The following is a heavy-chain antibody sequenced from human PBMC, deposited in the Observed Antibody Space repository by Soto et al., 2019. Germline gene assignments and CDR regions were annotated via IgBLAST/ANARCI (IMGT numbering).Heavy chain of an antibody. J-gene: IGHJ5*02. CDR3: ARGPQWLWADNWFDP. Sequence: PSETLSLTCAVSGVSISTYYWSWIRQPPGEGLEWIGNIHNSGTSTYNPSLKGRVTISLDTSKNHFSLRLTSVTAADTAVYYCARGPQWLWADNWFDPCVRGTLVTVPS. CDR2: IHNSGTS. D-gene: IGHD2-8*01. V-gene: IGHV4-59*01. CDR1: GVSISTYY.